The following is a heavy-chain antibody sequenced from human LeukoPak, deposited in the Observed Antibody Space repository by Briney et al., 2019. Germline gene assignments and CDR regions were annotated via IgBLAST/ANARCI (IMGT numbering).Heavy chain of an antibody. CDR3: ATGFAPVN. V-gene: IGHV3-11*04. CDR2: ISSGGNFI. Sequence: GGSLRLSCAASGFSFSDYYMTWIRQAPGKGLEWVSYISSGGNFIHYADSVEGRFTISRDNAKNSLYLQMNSLRAEDTAVYYCATGFAPVNWAQGTLVTVSS. J-gene: IGHJ4*02. CDR1: GFSFSDYY. D-gene: IGHD3-10*01.